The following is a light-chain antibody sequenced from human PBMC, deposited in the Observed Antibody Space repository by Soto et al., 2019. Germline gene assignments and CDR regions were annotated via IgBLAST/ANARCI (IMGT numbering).Light chain of an antibody. J-gene: IGKJ2*01. CDR1: QSISSF. V-gene: IGKV1-5*01. CDR3: QQYNCY. CDR2: DAS. Sequence: DIQMTQSPSTLSASVGDRVTITCRASQSISSFLAWYQQKPGRAPKLLIYDASTLESGVPSRFSGSASGTEFTLTISSLQPDDFATYYCQQYNCYFGQGTKLEIK.